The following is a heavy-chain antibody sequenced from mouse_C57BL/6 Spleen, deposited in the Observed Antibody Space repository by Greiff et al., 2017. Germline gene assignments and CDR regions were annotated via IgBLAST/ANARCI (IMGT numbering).Heavy chain of an antibody. V-gene: IGHV1-22*01. J-gene: IGHJ2*02. CDR1: GYTFTDYN. Sequence: VQLKQSGPELVKPGASVKMSCKASGYTFTDYNMHWVKQSHGKSLEWIGYINPNTGGTSYNQKFKGKATLTVNKYSSTAYRELRSLTSEDSAVXYCAMGRITTVVATPPDYWGQGTSLTVSS. CDR3: AMGRITTVVATPPDY. D-gene: IGHD1-1*01. CDR2: INPNTGGT.